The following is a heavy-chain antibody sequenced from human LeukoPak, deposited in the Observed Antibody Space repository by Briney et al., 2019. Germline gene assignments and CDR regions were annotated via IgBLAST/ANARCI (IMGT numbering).Heavy chain of an antibody. Sequence: AETLSLTCTVSGGSISSYYWSWIRQPPGKGLEWIGYIYYSGSTKYNPSLKSRVTISVDTSKNQFSLKLSSVTAADTAVYYCARVTATYYYGSGSPDYFDYWGQGTLVTVSS. J-gene: IGHJ4*02. D-gene: IGHD3-10*01. CDR3: ARVTATYYYGSGSPDYFDY. CDR2: IYYSGST. V-gene: IGHV4-59*01. CDR1: GGSISSYY.